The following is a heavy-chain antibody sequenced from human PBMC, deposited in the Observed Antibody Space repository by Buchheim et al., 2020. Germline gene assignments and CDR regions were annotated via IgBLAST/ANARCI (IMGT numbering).Heavy chain of an antibody. V-gene: IGHV3-30*18. D-gene: IGHD3-3*01. CDR3: AKAGYYDFWSGYRDQVWYFDL. Sequence: QVQLVESGGGVVQPGRSLRLSCAASGFTFSSYGMHWVRQAPGKGLAWVAVISYDGSNKYYADSVKGRFTISRDNSKNTLSPQMNSLRAEDTAVYYCAKAGYYDFWSGYRDQVWYFDLWGRGTL. CDR1: GFTFSSYG. CDR2: ISYDGSNK. J-gene: IGHJ2*01.